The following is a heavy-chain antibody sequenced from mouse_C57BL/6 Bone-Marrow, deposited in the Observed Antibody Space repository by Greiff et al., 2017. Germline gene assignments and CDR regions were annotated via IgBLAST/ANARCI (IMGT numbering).Heavy chain of an antibody. J-gene: IGHJ4*01. CDR2: IDPEDGDT. V-gene: IGHV14-1*01. CDR1: GFNIKDYY. CDR3: TDDYGSSPYYYAMDY. Sequence: VQLQQSGAELVRPGASVKLSCTASGFNIKDYYMHWVKQRPEQGLEWIGRIDPEDGDTEYAPKFQGKATMTADTSTNTAYLQLSSLTSEDTAVYYCTDDYGSSPYYYAMDYWGQGTSVTVSS. D-gene: IGHD1-1*01.